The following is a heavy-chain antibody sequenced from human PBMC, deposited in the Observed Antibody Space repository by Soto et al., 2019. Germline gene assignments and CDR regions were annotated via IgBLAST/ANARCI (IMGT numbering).Heavy chain of an antibody. D-gene: IGHD2-2*01. Sequence: GGSLRLSCAASGFTFSSYWMSWVRQAPGKGLEWVANIKQDGREKYYVDSVKGRFTISRDNAKNSLYLQMNSLRAEDTAVYYCARYPGVVVPAASFDYWGQGTLVTVSS. CDR3: ARYPGVVVPAASFDY. V-gene: IGHV3-7*01. CDR1: GFTFSSYW. J-gene: IGHJ4*02. CDR2: IKQDGREK.